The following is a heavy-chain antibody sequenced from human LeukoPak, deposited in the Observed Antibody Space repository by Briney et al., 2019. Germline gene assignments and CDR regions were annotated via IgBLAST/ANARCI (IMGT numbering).Heavy chain of an antibody. Sequence: ASVKVSFKASGYTFTGYYMHWVRQAPGQGLEWMGWINPNSGGTNYAQKFQGRVTMTRDTSISTAYMELSRLRSDDTAVYYCAISAMYGDYAFFYFDYWGQGTLVTVSS. CDR1: GYTFTGYY. D-gene: IGHD4-17*01. V-gene: IGHV1-2*02. CDR3: AISAMYGDYAFFYFDY. CDR2: INPNSGGT. J-gene: IGHJ4*02.